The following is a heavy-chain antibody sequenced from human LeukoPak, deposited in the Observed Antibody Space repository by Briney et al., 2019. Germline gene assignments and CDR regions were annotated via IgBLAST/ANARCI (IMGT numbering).Heavy chain of an antibody. Sequence: ASVKVSCKASGYTFTDNYMHWVRQAPGQGLEWMGWINPNGGGTNYAQKFQGRVTMTRDTSITTAYMELSRLRSDDTAVYFCARGGNWNSFDYWGQGTLVTVSS. V-gene: IGHV1-2*02. J-gene: IGHJ4*02. CDR1: GYTFTDNY. D-gene: IGHD1-20*01. CDR3: ARGGNWNSFDY. CDR2: INPNGGGT.